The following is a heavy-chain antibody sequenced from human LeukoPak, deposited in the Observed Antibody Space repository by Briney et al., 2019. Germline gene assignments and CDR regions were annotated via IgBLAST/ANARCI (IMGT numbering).Heavy chain of an antibody. J-gene: IGHJ6*02. Sequence: EASETLSLICTVSGGSISSYYWSWIRQPPGKGLEWIGYIYYSGSTNYNPSLKSRVTISVDTSKNQFSLKLSSVTAADTAVYYCARLKVDDFWTSYYYGMDVWGQGTTVTVSS. CDR2: IYYSGST. D-gene: IGHD3-3*01. CDR3: ARLKVDDFWTSYYYGMDV. V-gene: IGHV4-59*08. CDR1: GGSISSYY.